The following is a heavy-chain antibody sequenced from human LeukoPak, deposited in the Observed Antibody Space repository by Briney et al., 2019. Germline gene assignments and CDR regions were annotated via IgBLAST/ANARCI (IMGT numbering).Heavy chain of an antibody. CDR2: IYYSGGT. CDR3: ARGARSSSWYVPYYFDY. D-gene: IGHD6-13*01. V-gene: IGHV4-59*08. CDR1: GGSISGYY. J-gene: IGHJ4*02. Sequence: PSETLSLTCTVSGGSISGYYWSWVRHSPGKGLEWIGYIYYSGGTSYNPSLKSRLTISIDTSKNQFSLKVSSVTAADTAVYYCARGARSSSWYVPYYFDYWGQGTLVTVSS.